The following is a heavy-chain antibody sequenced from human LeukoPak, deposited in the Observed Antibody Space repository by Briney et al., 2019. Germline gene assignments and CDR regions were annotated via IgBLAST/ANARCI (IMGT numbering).Heavy chain of an antibody. J-gene: IGHJ4*02. CDR3: ARGNISPRPVGDYFDY. Sequence: SGPTLVKPTQTLTLTCTFSGFSLSISTVGVAWIRQPLGKALEWLAVIYWDDDKRYSPSLKSRLTITKDTSKNQVVLTMTNMASVDTGTYYCARGNISPRPVGDYFDYWGQGTLVTVSA. V-gene: IGHV2-5*02. CDR2: IYWDDDK. CDR1: GFSLSISTVG. D-gene: IGHD2/OR15-2a*01.